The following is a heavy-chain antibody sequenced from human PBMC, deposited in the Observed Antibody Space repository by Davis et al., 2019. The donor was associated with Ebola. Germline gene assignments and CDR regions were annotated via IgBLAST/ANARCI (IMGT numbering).Heavy chain of an antibody. CDR2: ISSDSDYI. Sequence: GGSLRLSCTDSVITFSSYAMTWVRQAPGKGLEWVSSISSDSDYIYYADSAKGRFTISRDNSEKTLYLQMNSLRAEDTAIYYCAKSGLSFGVVKYHYGMDVWGKGTTVTVSS. D-gene: IGHD3-3*01. CDR3: AKSGLSFGVVKYHYGMDV. J-gene: IGHJ6*04. CDR1: VITFSSYA. V-gene: IGHV3-23*01.